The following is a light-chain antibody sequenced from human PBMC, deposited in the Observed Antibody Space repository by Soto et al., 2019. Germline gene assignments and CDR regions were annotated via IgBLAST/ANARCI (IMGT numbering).Light chain of an antibody. CDR3: QQRSNWPST. V-gene: IGKV3-11*01. J-gene: IGKJ2*01. Sequence: EIVLTQSPATLSLFPGERATLSCRASQSVSRDLSWYQQKPGQAPRLLIYDVSNRATGIPARFSGSGSGTDFTLTISSLEHEDFAVYYCQQRSNWPSTFGQGTKLEIK. CDR1: QSVSRD. CDR2: DVS.